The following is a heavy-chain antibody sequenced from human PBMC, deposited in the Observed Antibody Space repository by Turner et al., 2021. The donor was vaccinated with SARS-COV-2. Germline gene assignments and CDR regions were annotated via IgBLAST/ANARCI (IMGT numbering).Heavy chain of an antibody. J-gene: IGHJ4*02. CDR1: GGSISSYY. Sequence: QVPLQESGPGLVKPSETLSLTCPVSGGSISSYYWSWIRQPPGKGLEWIGYIYYSGSTNYNPSLKSRVTISVDTSKNQFSLKLSSVTAADTAVYYCARGFDYWGQGTLVTVSS. CDR3: ARGFDY. V-gene: IGHV4-59*01. CDR2: IYYSGST.